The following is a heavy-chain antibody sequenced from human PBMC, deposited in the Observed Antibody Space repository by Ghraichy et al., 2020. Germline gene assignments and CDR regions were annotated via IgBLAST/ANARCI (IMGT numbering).Heavy chain of an antibody. Sequence: GGSLRLSCVGSGFTFSSYSMNWVRQSPGKGLEWVSYITSSSRTTFYADSVKGRFTISRDNAQNSLYLQMKSLRDEDTAVYYCARGSSVVRFYYYAGMDVWGQGTTVTVPS. CDR1: GFTFSSYS. J-gene: IGHJ6*02. CDR3: ARGSSVVRFYYYAGMDV. D-gene: IGHD2-21*01. V-gene: IGHV3-48*02. CDR2: ITSSSRTT.